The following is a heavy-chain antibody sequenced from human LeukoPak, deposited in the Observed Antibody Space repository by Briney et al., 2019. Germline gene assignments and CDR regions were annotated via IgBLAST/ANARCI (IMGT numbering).Heavy chain of an antibody. CDR3: ARDLTVYGSNPLYYFDY. CDR2: IKSKTDGGTI. J-gene: IGHJ4*02. D-gene: IGHD4-23*01. Sequence: GGSLRLSCAASGFTFSNAWMTWVRQSPGKGLEWVGRIKSKTDGGTIDYAAPVKGRFTISRDSSKNTLYLQMNSLRAEDTAVYYCARDLTVYGSNPLYYFDYWGQGTLVTVSS. V-gene: IGHV3-15*01. CDR1: GFTFSNAW.